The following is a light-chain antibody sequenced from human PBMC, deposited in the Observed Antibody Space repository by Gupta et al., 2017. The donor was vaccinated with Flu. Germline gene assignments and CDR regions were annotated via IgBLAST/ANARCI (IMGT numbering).Light chain of an antibody. CDR1: SSDIGDYNH. Sequence: SCIGTSSDIGDYNHVSWYQQHPGEAPKLLIYEVINRPPGVSNRFSGSKSGNTASLTISGLQPEDEADYYCSSYTTSVTGVFGGGSRLTVL. V-gene: IGLV2-14*01. CDR3: SSYTTSVTGV. CDR2: EVI. J-gene: IGLJ3*02.